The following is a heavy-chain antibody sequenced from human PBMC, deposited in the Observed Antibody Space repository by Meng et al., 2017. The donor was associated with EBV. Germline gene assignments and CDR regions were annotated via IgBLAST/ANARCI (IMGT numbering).Heavy chain of an antibody. J-gene: IGHJ5*02. V-gene: IGHV2-5*02. D-gene: IGHD6-13*01. CDR2: IYWDDDK. CDR1: GFSLSTSGVG. CDR3: AHRRDEYSSSWYGWFDP. Sequence: ITLKESGPTLVTPTQTLTLTCTFSGFSLSTSGVGVGWIRQPPGKALEWLALIYWDDDKRYSPSLKSRLTITKDTSKNQVVLTMTNMDPVDTATYYCAHRRDEYSSSWYGWFDPWGQGTLVTVSS.